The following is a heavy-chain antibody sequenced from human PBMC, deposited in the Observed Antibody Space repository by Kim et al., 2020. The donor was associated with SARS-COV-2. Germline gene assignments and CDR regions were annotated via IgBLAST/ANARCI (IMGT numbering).Heavy chain of an antibody. CDR2: ISYDRSNK. D-gene: IGHD1-26*01. J-gene: IGHJ5*02. V-gene: IGHV3-30*18. CDR3: AKSFIVGDP. Sequence: RHAPGKGLEWGAVISYDRSNKYYADSVKGRFTMATDNSKNTLYLQMNSLRAEDTAVYYCAKSFIVGDPWGQGTLVTVSS.